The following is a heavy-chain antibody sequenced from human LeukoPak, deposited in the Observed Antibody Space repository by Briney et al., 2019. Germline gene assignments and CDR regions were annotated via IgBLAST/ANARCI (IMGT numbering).Heavy chain of an antibody. CDR1: GFTFSNYN. CDR2: SRNRAKSYTT. Sequence: TGGSLRLSCAASGFTFSNYNMNWVRQAPGKGLEWVGRSRNRAKSYTTDYAASVKGRFTISRDDSKSTLYLQMNSLETEDTAVYYCSRDATGDHWGQGTLVSVSS. J-gene: IGHJ4*02. CDR3: SRDATGDH. V-gene: IGHV3-72*01.